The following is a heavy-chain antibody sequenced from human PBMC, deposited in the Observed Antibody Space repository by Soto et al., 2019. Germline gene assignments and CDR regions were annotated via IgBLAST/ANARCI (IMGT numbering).Heavy chain of an antibody. CDR2: IWYHGIDK. D-gene: IGHD2-15*01. CDR1: GFTFSRQA. CDR3: ATGVLGLCTGGNCPLDY. V-gene: IGHV3-33*01. Sequence: QVQLVESGGGVVQPERSLRLSCAASGFTFSRQAMHWVRQAPGSGLEWVAVIWYHGIDKYYADSVKGRFTISRDNSKNRVYLQMNSLRGEDTAVYYCATGVLGLCTGGNCPLDYWGQGTLVTVSS. J-gene: IGHJ4*02.